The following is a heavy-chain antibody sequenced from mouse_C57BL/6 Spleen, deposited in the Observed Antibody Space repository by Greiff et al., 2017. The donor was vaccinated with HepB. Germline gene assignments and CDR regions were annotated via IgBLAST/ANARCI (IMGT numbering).Heavy chain of an antibody. CDR3: ARDLGEGSSYGVAY. CDR1: GYAFSSYW. V-gene: IGHV1-80*01. D-gene: IGHD1-1*01. Sequence: VQLQQSGAELVKPGASVKISCKASGYAFSSYWMNWVKQRPGKGLEWIGQIYPGDGDTNYNGKFKGKATLTADKSSSTASMQLSSLTAEDSAVYVCARDLGEGSSYGVAYWGQGTLVTVSA. J-gene: IGHJ3*01. CDR2: IYPGDGDT.